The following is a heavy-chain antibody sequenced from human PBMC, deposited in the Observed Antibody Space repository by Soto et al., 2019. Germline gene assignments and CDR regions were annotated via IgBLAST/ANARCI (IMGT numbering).Heavy chain of an antibody. D-gene: IGHD3-10*01. Sequence: EVLLDESGGGFVQPGGSLRLSCAAPGFTVSNNYMTWVRQAPGKGLEWVSVIQGGGSISYADSVMDRFTISRDSSKNTVFLDMNSLRPEDTAVYFCARGEGSGSNALGDWGQGTLVTVSS. CDR1: GFTVSNNY. CDR2: IQGGGSI. J-gene: IGHJ4*02. CDR3: ARGEGSGSNALGD. V-gene: IGHV3-66*01.